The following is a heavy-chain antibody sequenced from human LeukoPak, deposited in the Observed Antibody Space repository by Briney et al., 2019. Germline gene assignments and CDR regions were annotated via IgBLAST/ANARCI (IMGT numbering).Heavy chain of an antibody. Sequence: SETLSLTCTVSGGSISSYYWSWIRQPPGKGLEWIGYIYYSGSTNYNPSLKSRVTISVDTSKNQFSLKLSSVTAADTAVYYCARRGYSYGPYDYWGQGTLVTVSS. J-gene: IGHJ4*02. V-gene: IGHV4-59*01. CDR3: ARRGYSYGPYDY. D-gene: IGHD5-18*01. CDR2: IYYSGST. CDR1: GGSISSYY.